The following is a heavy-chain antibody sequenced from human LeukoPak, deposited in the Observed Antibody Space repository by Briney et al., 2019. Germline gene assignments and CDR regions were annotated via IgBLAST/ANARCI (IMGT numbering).Heavy chain of an antibody. CDR1: GFTFSSYA. Sequence: PGGSLRLSCAASGFTFSSYAMHWVRQAPGKGLEWVAVISYDGSSKYYADSVKGRFTISRDNSKNTLYLQMNSLRAEDTAVYYCARDQQWLVFDYWGQGTLVTVSS. CDR3: ARDQQWLVFDY. J-gene: IGHJ4*02. D-gene: IGHD6-19*01. CDR2: ISYDGSSK. V-gene: IGHV3-30-3*01.